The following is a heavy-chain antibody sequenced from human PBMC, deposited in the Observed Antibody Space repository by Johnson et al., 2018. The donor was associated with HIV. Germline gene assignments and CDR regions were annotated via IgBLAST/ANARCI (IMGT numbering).Heavy chain of an antibody. CDR1: GFSFSNTW. V-gene: IGHV3-15*01. J-gene: IGHJ3*02. CDR3: TTDLIVVIPIGAFDI. Sequence: MQLVESGGGVVRPGGSLRLSCAASGFSFSNTWMSWVRQAPGKGLAWVARIKSTSDGGTTDYAAPVKGQFTISRDDSKNTLYLQMNSLKTEDTAVYYCTTDLIVVIPIGAFDIWGQGTMVTVSS. CDR2: IKSTSDGGTT. D-gene: IGHD3-16*01.